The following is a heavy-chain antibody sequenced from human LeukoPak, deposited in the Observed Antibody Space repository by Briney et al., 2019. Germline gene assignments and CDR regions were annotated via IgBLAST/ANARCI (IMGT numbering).Heavy chain of an antibody. Sequence: SETLSLTCAVYGGSFSGYYWSWIRQPPGKGLEWIGEINHSGSTNYNPSLKSRVTISVDTSKNQFSLKLSSVTAADTAVYYCARSSLVGGFDYWGQGTLVTVSS. J-gene: IGHJ4*02. V-gene: IGHV4-34*01. CDR1: GGSFSGYY. CDR3: ARSSLVGGFDY. CDR2: INHSGST. D-gene: IGHD3-3*01.